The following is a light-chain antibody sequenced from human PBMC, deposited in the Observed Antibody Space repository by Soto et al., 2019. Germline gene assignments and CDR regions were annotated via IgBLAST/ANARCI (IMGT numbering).Light chain of an antibody. J-gene: IGLJ2*01. CDR1: SSDVGSYNL. Sequence: QSVLTQPASVSGSPGRSITISCTGTSSDVGSYNLVSWYQQHPGKAPKLMIYEDTKRPSGVSNRFSGSKSGNTASLTISGLQAEDEADYYCCSYAGSSTFVVFGGGTKLTVL. V-gene: IGLV2-23*02. CDR2: EDT. CDR3: CSYAGSSTFVV.